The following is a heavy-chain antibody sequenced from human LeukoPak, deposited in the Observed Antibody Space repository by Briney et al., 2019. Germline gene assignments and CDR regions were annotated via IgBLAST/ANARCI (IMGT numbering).Heavy chain of an antibody. D-gene: IGHD3-3*01. CDR2: INSDGSST. V-gene: IGHV3-74*01. J-gene: IGHJ4*02. CDR3: ARSLVTIFGVVTPPIN. CDR1: GFTFSSYW. Sequence: GGSLRLSCAASGFTFSSYWMPWVRQAPGKGLVWVSRINSDGSSTSYADSVKGRFTISRDNAKNTLYLQMNSLRAEDTAVYYCARSLVTIFGVVTPPINWGQGTLVTVSS.